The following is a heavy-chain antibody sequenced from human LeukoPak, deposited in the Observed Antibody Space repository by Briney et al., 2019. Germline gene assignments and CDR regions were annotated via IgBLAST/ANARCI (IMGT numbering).Heavy chain of an antibody. V-gene: IGHV3-30*18. D-gene: IGHD6-6*01. Sequence: GGSLRLSCATSGFTFSNYGVHWVRQAPGKGLEWVAFISYDGSNKYYVDSVKGRFTISRDNSKNTLYLQMNSLRAEDTAVYFCAKGSSNIPARDNWFDPWGQGTLVTVSS. CDR2: ISYDGSNK. CDR1: GFTFSNYG. CDR3: AKGSSNIPARDNWFDP. J-gene: IGHJ5*02.